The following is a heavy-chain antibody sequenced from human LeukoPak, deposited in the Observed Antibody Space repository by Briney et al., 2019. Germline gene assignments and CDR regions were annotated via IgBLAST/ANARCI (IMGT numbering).Heavy chain of an antibody. Sequence: ASVKVSCKASGYTFTGYYMHWVRQAPGQGLEWMGRINPNSGGTNYAQKFQGRVTMTRDTSISTAYMELSRLRSDDTAVYYCARSHHSSSWYGFRYWGQGTLVTVSS. CDR1: GYTFTGYY. CDR2: INPNSGGT. V-gene: IGHV1-2*06. CDR3: ARSHHSSSWYGFRY. J-gene: IGHJ4*02. D-gene: IGHD6-13*01.